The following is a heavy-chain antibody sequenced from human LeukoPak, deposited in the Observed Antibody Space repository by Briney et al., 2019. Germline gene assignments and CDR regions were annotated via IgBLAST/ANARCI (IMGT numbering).Heavy chain of an antibody. CDR2: ISSGSSYI. J-gene: IGHJ3*02. CDR3: ARVSQVDDYYHSSAQDALDI. Sequence: GGSLRLSCTGSGYDFSTYSMNWIRQAPGKGLEWVSSISSGSSYIYYSDSVKGRFTISRDNAKDSLYVQMNSLREEDTAGYYCARVSQVDDYYHSSAQDALDIWGQGTMVTVSS. V-gene: IGHV3-21*01. CDR1: GYDFSTYS. D-gene: IGHD3-22*01.